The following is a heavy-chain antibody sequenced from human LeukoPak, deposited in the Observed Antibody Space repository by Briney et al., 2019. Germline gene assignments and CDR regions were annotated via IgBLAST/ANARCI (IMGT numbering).Heavy chain of an antibody. D-gene: IGHD3-16*01. J-gene: IGHJ4*02. CDR2: ISSGGTTI. V-gene: IGHV3-48*03. CDR1: GFPFSNYE. CDR3: ARLRRSRHFGY. Sequence: GGSLRLSCAASGFPFSNYEMSWVRQPPGKGLEWVSYISSGGTTIYYVDSVKGRFTISRDNAKNSLYLQMNRQRAEDTAVYYCARLRRSRHFGYWGRGIRVTVSS.